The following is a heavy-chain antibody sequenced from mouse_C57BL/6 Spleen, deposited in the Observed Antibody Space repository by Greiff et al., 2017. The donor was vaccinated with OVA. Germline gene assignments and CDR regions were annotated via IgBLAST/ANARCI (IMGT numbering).Heavy chain of an antibody. CDR2: ISDGGSYT. J-gene: IGHJ2*01. V-gene: IGHV5-4*01. CDR3: ARDPDTTVVASFDY. CDR1: GFTFSSYA. Sequence: EVMLVESGGGLVKPGGSLKLSCAASGFTFSSYAMSWVRQTPEKRLEWVATISDGGSYTYYPDNVKGRFTISRDNAKNNLYLQMSHLKSEDTAMYYCARDPDTTVVASFDYWGQGTTLTVSS. D-gene: IGHD1-1*01.